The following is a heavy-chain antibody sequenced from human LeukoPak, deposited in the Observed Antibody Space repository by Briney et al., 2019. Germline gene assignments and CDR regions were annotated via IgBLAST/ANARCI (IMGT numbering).Heavy chain of an antibody. V-gene: IGHV3-13*01. Sequence: PGGSLRLSCAASGFTFSNYDMHWVRQGIGKGLEWVSAIGDGGATYYPGSVKGRFTTSRDNAKNSLYLQMNSLRAGDTAVYYCTREDLGVGWTYFDYWGQGTLVTVSS. CDR1: GFTFSNYD. J-gene: IGHJ4*02. D-gene: IGHD6-19*01. CDR3: TREDLGVGWTYFDY. CDR2: IGDGGAT.